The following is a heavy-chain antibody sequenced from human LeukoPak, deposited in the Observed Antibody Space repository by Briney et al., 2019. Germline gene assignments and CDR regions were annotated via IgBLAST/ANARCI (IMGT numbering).Heavy chain of an antibody. CDR3: SKYIPRRFDYPNSLDS. V-gene: IGHV3-33*06. J-gene: IGHJ4*02. Sequence: VGSLRLSCAASGFMFTHPGMHWVRQAPGKGLEWVAVIWSDGSNKFYSGSVKGRFAISRDNSNDKVYLQMNGLIADDTAVDYCSKYIPRRFDYPNSLDSGGEGTLVIVYS. CDR1: GFMFTHPG. D-gene: IGHD4-11*01. CDR2: IWSDGSNK.